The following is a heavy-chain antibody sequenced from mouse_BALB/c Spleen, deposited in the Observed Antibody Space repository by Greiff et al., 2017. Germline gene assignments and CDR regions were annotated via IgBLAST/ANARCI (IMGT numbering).Heavy chain of an antibody. CDR3: ARSNSVYAMDY. D-gene: IGHD3-1*01. Sequence: EVHLVESGGGLVKPGGSLKLSCAASGFTFSDYYMYWVRQTPEKRLEWVATISDGGSYTYYPDSVKGRFTISRDNAKNNLYLQMSSLKSEDTAMYYCARSNSVYAMDYWGQGTSVTVSS. J-gene: IGHJ4*01. CDR1: GFTFSDYY. V-gene: IGHV5-4*02. CDR2: ISDGGSYT.